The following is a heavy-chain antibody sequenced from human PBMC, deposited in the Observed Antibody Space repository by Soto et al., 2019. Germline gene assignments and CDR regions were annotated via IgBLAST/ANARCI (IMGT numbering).Heavy chain of an antibody. CDR2: IYPGDSDT. Sequence: HGESLKISCKGSGYSFTSYWIGWVRQMPGKGLEWMGIIYPGDSDTRYSPSFQGQVTISADKSISTAYLQWSSLKASDTAMYYCARYPAYYDILTGYSFDYWGQGTLVTVSS. CDR1: GYSFTSYW. CDR3: ARYPAYYDILTGYSFDY. D-gene: IGHD3-9*01. V-gene: IGHV5-51*01. J-gene: IGHJ4*02.